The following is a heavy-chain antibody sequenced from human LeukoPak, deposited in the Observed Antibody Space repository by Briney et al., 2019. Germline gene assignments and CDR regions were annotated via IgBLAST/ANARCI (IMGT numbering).Heavy chain of an antibody. CDR2: ISTSGSTI. J-gene: IGHJ4*02. D-gene: IGHD3-10*01. CDR3: SRERGLLFDS. Sequence: GGSLRLSCAASGFTFSSYEMNWVRQAPGKGLEWLSYISTSGSTIYYADSVKGRFTISRDNAKNSLYLQMNSLRAEDTAGYYCSRERGLLFDSWGQGTLVTVSS. CDR1: GFTFSSYE. V-gene: IGHV3-48*03.